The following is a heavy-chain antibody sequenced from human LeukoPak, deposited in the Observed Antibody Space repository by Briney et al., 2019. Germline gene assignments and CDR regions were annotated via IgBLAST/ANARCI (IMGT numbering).Heavy chain of an antibody. Sequence: GASVKVSCKASGYTFTSYGISWVRQAPGQGLEWMGWISAYNGNTNYAQKLQGRVTMTTDTSTSTAYMELRSLRSDDTAVCYCATYDILTGYAEFDYWGQGTLVTVSS. D-gene: IGHD3-9*01. V-gene: IGHV1-18*01. CDR1: GYTFTSYG. J-gene: IGHJ4*02. CDR2: ISAYNGNT. CDR3: ATYDILTGYAEFDY.